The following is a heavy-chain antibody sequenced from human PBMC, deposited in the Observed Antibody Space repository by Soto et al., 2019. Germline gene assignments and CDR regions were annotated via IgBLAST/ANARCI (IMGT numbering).Heavy chain of an antibody. J-gene: IGHJ4*02. CDR3: ATPPYPSGYYLGDY. Sequence: GESLKISCRGSGYNFANYWVNWVRQMPGKGLEWMGRIDPTDSETNYSPSFEGHVTMSVDKSISTAYLQWSSLKASDTAMYYCATPPYPSGYYLGDYWGRGTLVTVSS. CDR2: IDPTDSET. CDR1: GYNFANYW. V-gene: IGHV5-10-1*01. D-gene: IGHD5-12*01.